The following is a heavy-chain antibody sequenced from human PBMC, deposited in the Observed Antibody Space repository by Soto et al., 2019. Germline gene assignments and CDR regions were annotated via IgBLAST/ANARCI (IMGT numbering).Heavy chain of an antibody. V-gene: IGHV4-4*07. CDR2: IYTSGTA. CDR3: ARDFDSSSWYRLDQ. D-gene: IGHD6-13*01. J-gene: IGHJ4*02. CDR1: GGSSKTYY. Sequence: QVQLQESAPGLLKPSETLSLSCTVSGGSSKTYYWCWVRQTAGKGLEWIGRIYTSGTANYNPSLKGRVIMSVDTSKNQFSLKMTSVTAADTAVYYCARDFDSSSWYRLDQWGQGIPVIVSS.